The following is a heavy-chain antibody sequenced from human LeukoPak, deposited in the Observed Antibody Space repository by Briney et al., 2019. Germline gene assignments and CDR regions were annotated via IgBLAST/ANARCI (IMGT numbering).Heavy chain of an antibody. J-gene: IGHJ3*02. CDR1: GFTFSSYW. V-gene: IGHV3-7*01. CDR2: IKQDGSEK. CDR3: ARENLYYYDSSGYLADAFDI. D-gene: IGHD3-22*01. Sequence: GGSLRLSCAASGFTFSSYWMSWVRQAPGKGLEWVSNIKQDGSEKYYVDSVKGRFTISRDNAKNSLYLQMNTLRAEDTAVYYWARENLYYYDSSGYLADAFDIWGQGTMVTVSS.